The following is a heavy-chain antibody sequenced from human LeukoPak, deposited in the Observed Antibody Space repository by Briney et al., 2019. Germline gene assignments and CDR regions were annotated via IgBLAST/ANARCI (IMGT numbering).Heavy chain of an antibody. Sequence: GGSLRLSCAVSGFTFSNYVMTWVRQAPGKGLEWVSSISSSSSYIYYADSVKGRFTISRDNAKNSLYLQMNSLRAEDTAVYYCARDPVGATNPSFDYWGQGTLVTVSS. J-gene: IGHJ4*02. CDR1: GFTFSNYV. CDR3: ARDPVGATNPSFDY. D-gene: IGHD1-26*01. CDR2: ISSSSSYI. V-gene: IGHV3-21*01.